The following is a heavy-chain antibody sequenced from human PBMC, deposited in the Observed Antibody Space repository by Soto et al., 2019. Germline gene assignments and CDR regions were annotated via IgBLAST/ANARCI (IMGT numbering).Heavy chain of an antibody. J-gene: IGHJ4*02. CDR1: GDSISRSYW. CDR2: IYHSGST. D-gene: IGHD1-7*01. V-gene: IGHV4-4*02. Sequence: SETLSLTCAVSGDSISRSYWWSWVRQFPGKGLEWIGEIYHSGSTIYNPSLQSRVTLSVDKSKNEFSLKMSSVTAADTAVYYCARRYGTTFDYWGQGTXVTVSS. CDR3: ARRYGTTFDY.